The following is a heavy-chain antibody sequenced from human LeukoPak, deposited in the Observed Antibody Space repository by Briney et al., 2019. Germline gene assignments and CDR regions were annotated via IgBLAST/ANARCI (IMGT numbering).Heavy chain of an antibody. D-gene: IGHD1-26*01. Sequence: GGSLRLSCAASGFTFDDYAMHWVRQAPGKGLEWVSGINWNGGSTGYADSVKGRFTISRDNAKNSLYLQMNSLRAEDTALYYCARDADSGSYYPLNYFDYWGQGTLVTVSS. CDR2: INWNGGST. CDR1: GFTFDDYA. J-gene: IGHJ4*02. V-gene: IGHV3-20*04. CDR3: ARDADSGSYYPLNYFDY.